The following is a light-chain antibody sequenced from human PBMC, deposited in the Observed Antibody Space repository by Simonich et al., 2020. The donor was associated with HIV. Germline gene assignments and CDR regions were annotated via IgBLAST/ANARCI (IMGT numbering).Light chain of an antibody. Sequence: EIVMTQSPATLSVSPGERATLSCRARQSVSSNLVWYQQKPGQAPRLLIYGASTRATGIPARFSGSGSGTEFTLTISSMQSEDFAVYYCQQYNIWPPKYTFGQGTKLEIK. CDR1: QSVSSN. J-gene: IGKJ2*01. V-gene: IGKV3-15*01. CDR2: GAS. CDR3: QQYNIWPPKYT.